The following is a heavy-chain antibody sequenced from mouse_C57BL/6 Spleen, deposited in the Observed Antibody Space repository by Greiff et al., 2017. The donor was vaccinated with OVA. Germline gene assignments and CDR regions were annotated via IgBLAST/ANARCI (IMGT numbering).Heavy chain of an antibody. V-gene: IGHV1-80*01. CDR2: IYPGDGDT. D-gene: IGHD2-3*01. CDR3: ARIHDGYYAMDD. Sequence: VQLQQSGAELVKPGASVKISCKASGYAFSSYWMNWVKQRPGKGLEWIGQIYPGDGDTNYNGKFKGKATLTADKSSSTAYMQLSSLTSEDSAVYFCARIHDGYYAMDDWGQGTSVTVSS. J-gene: IGHJ4*01. CDR1: GYAFSSYW.